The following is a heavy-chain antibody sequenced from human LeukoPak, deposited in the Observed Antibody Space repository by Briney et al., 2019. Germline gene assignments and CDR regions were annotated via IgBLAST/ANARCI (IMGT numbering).Heavy chain of an antibody. CDR3: ARAQGSP. V-gene: IGHV3-30*03. Sequence: GGSLRLSCAASGFAFSSYGMHRVRQAPGKGLEWVAVISYDGSNKYYADSVKGRFTISRDNSKNTLYLQMNSLRAEDTAVYYCARAQGSPWGQGTLVTVSS. J-gene: IGHJ5*02. D-gene: IGHD3-10*01. CDR2: ISYDGSNK. CDR1: GFAFSSYG.